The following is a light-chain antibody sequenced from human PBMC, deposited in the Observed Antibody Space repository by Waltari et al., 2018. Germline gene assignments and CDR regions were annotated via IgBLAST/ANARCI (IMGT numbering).Light chain of an antibody. CDR1: SAAFDNFKS. CDR2: DVT. Sequence: QSALTQPASVSGSPGQTITISCTGSSAAFDNFKSVSWYQQHSGEVPRLIIYDVTERPSRVSSRFSGSRSATSASLTISGLQPEDEAEYFCCSFSDFNTYVFGSG. CDR3: CSFSDFNTYV. J-gene: IGLJ1*01. V-gene: IGLV2-23*02.